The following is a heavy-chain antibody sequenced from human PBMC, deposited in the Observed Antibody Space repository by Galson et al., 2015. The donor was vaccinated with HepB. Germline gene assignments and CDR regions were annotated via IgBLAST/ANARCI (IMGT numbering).Heavy chain of an antibody. CDR1: GFTFSSYG. CDR2: ISGSGGNT. Sequence: SLRLSCAASGFTFSSYGMSWVRQAPGKGLEWVSTISGSGGNTNYADSVKGRFTISRDNSKNTLYLQMNSLRDEDTAVYYCAKFYGVDLLWFGELWDWGQGTLVTVSS. D-gene: IGHD3-10*01. J-gene: IGHJ4*02. V-gene: IGHV3-23*01. CDR3: AKFYGVDLLWFGELWD.